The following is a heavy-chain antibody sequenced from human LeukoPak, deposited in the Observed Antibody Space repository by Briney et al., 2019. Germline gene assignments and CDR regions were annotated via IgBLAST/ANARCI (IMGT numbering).Heavy chain of an antibody. CDR2: ISGSGGAT. Sequence: GGALRLSCAASGFTFSSYAMSWVRQAPGKGPEWVSVISGSGGATYYADSVKGRFTISRDNSKNTLYLQMNSLRAEDTAVYYCAKDRGQWLVAGYDSWGQGTLVTVSS. CDR3: AKDRGQWLVAGYDS. J-gene: IGHJ4*02. V-gene: IGHV3-23*01. D-gene: IGHD6-19*01. CDR1: GFTFSSYA.